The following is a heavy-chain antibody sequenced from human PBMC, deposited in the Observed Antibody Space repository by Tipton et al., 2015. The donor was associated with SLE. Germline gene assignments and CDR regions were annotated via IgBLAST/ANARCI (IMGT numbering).Heavy chain of an antibody. CDR1: GFTFRSYW. V-gene: IGHV3-7*01. CDR3: ARAHGVIPQI. D-gene: IGHD3-10*01. Sequence: SLRLSCAASGFTFRSYWMSWVRQAPGKGLEWVANIREDGSEKYYVDSVKGRFTISRDNGKNSLYLEMKTLRVEDTAVYYCARAHGVIPQIWGQGTMIKVSS. CDR2: IREDGSEK. J-gene: IGHJ3*02.